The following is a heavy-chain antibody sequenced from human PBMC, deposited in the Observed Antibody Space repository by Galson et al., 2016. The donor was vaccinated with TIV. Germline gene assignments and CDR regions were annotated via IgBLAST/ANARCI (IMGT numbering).Heavy chain of an antibody. CDR3: ARATPSVFGVVMTLDY. CDR2: TYYRSTWYN. Sequence: CAISGDSVSSTSAAWNWIRQSPSRGLEWLGRTYYRSTWYNDYAASLKRRITINPDTSKNQVSLQLHSVTPVDTAVYYCARATPSVFGVVMTLDYWGQGTLVTVSS. D-gene: IGHD3-3*01. V-gene: IGHV6-1*01. CDR1: GDSVSSTSAA. J-gene: IGHJ4*02.